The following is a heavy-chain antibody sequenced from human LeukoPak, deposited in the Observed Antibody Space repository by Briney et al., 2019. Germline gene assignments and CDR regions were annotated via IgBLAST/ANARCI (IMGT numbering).Heavy chain of an antibody. CDR1: GFTVSSNY. V-gene: IGHV3-66*01. D-gene: IGHD2-21*02. Sequence: PGGSLRLSCAASGFTVSSNYMSWVRQAPGKGLEWASVIYSGGSTYYADSVKGRFTISRDNSKNTLYLQMNSLRAEDTAVYYCAIGTAPYYFDYWGQGTLVTVSS. J-gene: IGHJ4*02. CDR2: IYSGGST. CDR3: AIGTAPYYFDY.